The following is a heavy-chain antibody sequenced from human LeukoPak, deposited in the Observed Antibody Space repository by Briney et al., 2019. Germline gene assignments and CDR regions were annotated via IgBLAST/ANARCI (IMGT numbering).Heavy chain of an antibody. CDR3: ASLDPNYYDSSGYYPFDY. CDR2: ISSSSSYI. V-gene: IGHV3-21*01. D-gene: IGHD3-22*01. Sequence: GGSLRLSRAASGFTFSSYSMNWVRQAPGKGLGWVSSISSSSSYIYYADSVKGRFTISRDNAKNSLYLQMNSLRAEDTAVYYCASLDPNYYDSSGYYPFDYWGQGTLVTVSS. CDR1: GFTFSSYS. J-gene: IGHJ4*02.